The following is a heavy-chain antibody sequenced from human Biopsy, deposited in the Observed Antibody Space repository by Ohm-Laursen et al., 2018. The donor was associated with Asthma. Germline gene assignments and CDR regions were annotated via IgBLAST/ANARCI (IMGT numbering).Heavy chain of an antibody. D-gene: IGHD3-9*01. Sequence: ASVKVSRKSSGYTLINYAIHWVRQTPGQRLEWMGWINAGNGNTKYSQKCQGRVTISRDTSARTAYMDLSSLRSEDTAVYYCARTYYDFLTGQVNDAFAMWGQGTMVTVSS. CDR3: ARTYYDFLTGQVNDAFAM. J-gene: IGHJ3*02. V-gene: IGHV1-3*01. CDR1: GYTLINYA. CDR2: INAGNGNT.